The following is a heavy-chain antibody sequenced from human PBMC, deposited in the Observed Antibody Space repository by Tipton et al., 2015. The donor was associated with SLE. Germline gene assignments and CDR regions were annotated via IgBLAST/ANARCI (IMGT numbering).Heavy chain of an antibody. CDR3: ARDLGGSSRYLGAFDI. CDR1: GFTVSSNY. Sequence: GSLRLSCAASGFTVSSNYMSWVRQAPGKGLEWVSVIYSGGSTYYADSVKGRFTISKDNSKNTLYLQMNSLRAEATAVYYCARDLGGSSRYLGAFDIWGQGTMVTVSS. D-gene: IGHD6-13*01. V-gene: IGHV3-66*01. CDR2: IYSGGST. J-gene: IGHJ3*02.